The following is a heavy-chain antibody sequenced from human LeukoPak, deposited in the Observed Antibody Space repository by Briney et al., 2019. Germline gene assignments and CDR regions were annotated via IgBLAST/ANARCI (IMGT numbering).Heavy chain of an antibody. D-gene: IGHD3-22*01. J-gene: IGHJ4*02. V-gene: IGHV4-59*01. Sequence: SETLSLTCTVSDGSISNYYWTWIRQPPGKGLEWIGFISYSGTTNYNPSLKSRVTISLDTSKNQFSLKLISVTAADTAVYYCARGVGSGYTDYWGQGALVTVSS. CDR3: ARGVGSGYTDY. CDR1: DGSISNYY. CDR2: ISYSGTT.